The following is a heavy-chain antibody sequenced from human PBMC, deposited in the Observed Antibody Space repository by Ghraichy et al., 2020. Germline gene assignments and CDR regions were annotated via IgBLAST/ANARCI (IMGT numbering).Heavy chain of an antibody. J-gene: IGHJ6*02. Sequence: TLSLTCTVSGGPIRGFYWSWIRQPPGQGLEWIGHMHTSGSSNYNPSLKSRVTISVDTSKNQFSLKLNSVTAADTAVYYCTRVTMVRGVDDYYYYGMDVWGQGTTVPVS. D-gene: IGHD3-10*01. CDR3: TRVTMVRGVDDYYYYGMDV. CDR2: MHTSGSS. V-gene: IGHV4-59*01. CDR1: GGPIRGFY.